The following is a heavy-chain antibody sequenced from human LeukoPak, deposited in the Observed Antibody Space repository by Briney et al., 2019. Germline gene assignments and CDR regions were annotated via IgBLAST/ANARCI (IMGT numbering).Heavy chain of an antibody. Sequence: SETLSLTCTVSGGSISSSSYYWGWIRQPPGKGLEWIGSIYYSGSTYYNPSLKSRVTISVDTSKNQFSLKLSSVTAADTAVYYCASVYYYDSSGYYSWGYWGQGTLVTVSS. CDR2: IYYSGST. D-gene: IGHD3-22*01. CDR3: ASVYYYDSSGYYSWGY. J-gene: IGHJ4*02. CDR1: GGSISSSSYY. V-gene: IGHV4-39*01.